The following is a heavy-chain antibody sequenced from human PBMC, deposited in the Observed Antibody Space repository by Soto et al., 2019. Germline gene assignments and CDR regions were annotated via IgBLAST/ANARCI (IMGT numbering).Heavy chain of an antibody. J-gene: IGHJ6*03. V-gene: IGHV3-33*01. CDR3: ARDQGGSYMDV. Sequence: GGSLRLSCAASGFTFSSYGMHWVRQAPGKGLEWVAVIWYDGSNKYYADSVKGRFTISRDNSKNTLYLQMNSLRAEGTAVYYCARDQGGSYMDVWGKGTTVTVSS. CDR2: IWYDGSNK. CDR1: GFTFSSYG.